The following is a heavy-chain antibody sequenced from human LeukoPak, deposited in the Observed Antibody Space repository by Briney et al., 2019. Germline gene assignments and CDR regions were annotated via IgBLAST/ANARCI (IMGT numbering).Heavy chain of an antibody. V-gene: IGHV4-34*01. CDR1: GGSFIGYY. CDR3: ARVSIFGVVKIDY. D-gene: IGHD3-3*01. J-gene: IGHJ4*02. CDR2: INHSGST. Sequence: SETLSLTCAVYGGSFIGYYWSWIRQPPGKGLEWIGEINHSGSTNYNPSLKSRVTISVDTSKNQFSLKLSSVTAADTAVYYCARVSIFGVVKIDYWGQRTLVTVSS.